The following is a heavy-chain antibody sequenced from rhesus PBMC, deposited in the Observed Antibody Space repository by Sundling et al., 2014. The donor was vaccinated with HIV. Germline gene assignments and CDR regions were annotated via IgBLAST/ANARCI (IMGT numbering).Heavy chain of an antibody. J-gene: IGHJ3*01. CDR1: GASISPYW. CDR3: ASEITANGALDF. V-gene: IGHV4-80*01. CDR2: INAYSGTT. Sequence: QVQLQESGPGLVKPSETLSLTCTVSGASISPYWWSWIRQPPGKGLEWIGEINAYSGTTNYNPSLKSRVTISRDTSKNQFSLKLSSVTAADTAVYYCASEITANGALDFWGRGLRVTVSS. D-gene: IGHD1-26*01.